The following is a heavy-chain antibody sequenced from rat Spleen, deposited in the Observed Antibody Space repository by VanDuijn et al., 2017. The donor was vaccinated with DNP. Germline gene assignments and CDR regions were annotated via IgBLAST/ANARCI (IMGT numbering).Heavy chain of an antibody. CDR2: ITTSGDST. D-gene: IGHD1-7*01. CDR1: GFTFSYYW. CDR3: ARRRYGYGLFDY. J-gene: IGHJ2*01. V-gene: IGHV5-31*01. Sequence: EVQLVESGGDLVLPGRSLELSCRASGFTFSYYWMTWIRQVPGKGLEWVASITTSGDSTSSPDSVKGRFTISRDTAKSTLYLQMNSLRSEDTATYYCARRRYGYGLFDYWGQGVMVTVSS.